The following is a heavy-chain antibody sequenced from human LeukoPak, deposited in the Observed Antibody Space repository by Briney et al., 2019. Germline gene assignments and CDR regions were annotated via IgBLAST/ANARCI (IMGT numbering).Heavy chain of an antibody. CDR1: GFTFSSYE. V-gene: IGHV3-48*03. CDR3: ARDYWFDP. CDR2: ISSAGTTK. Sequence: GGSLRLSCAASGFTFSSYEMNWVRQAPGKGLEWISYISSAGTTKIYADSVKGRLTISRDNAKNSLYLQMNSLRAEDTAVYYCARDYWFDPWGHGTLVTVSS. J-gene: IGHJ5*02.